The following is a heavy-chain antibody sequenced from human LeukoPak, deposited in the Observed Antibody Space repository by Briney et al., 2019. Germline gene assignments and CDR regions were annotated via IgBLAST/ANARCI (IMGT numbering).Heavy chain of an antibody. CDR1: DDSITMYY. V-gene: IGHV4-59*01. J-gene: IGHJ5*02. Sequence: SETLSLTCTVSDDSITMYYWTWIRQPPGKGLEWIGYVDHTGSTKFNPSLNGRVSISRDTSNNFFSLRLRSVTAADTAVYFCARVPGGALNWFDPWGQGTLVTVSS. CDR2: VDHTGST. CDR3: ARVPGGALNWFDP. D-gene: IGHD2-2*01.